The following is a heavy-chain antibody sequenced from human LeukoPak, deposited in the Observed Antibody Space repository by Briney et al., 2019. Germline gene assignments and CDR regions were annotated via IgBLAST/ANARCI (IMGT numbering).Heavy chain of an antibody. CDR1: GYTLTELS. CDR2: FDPEDGET. CDR3: ATTYYYGNWFDP. J-gene: IGHJ5*02. D-gene: IGHD3-10*01. V-gene: IGHV1-24*01. Sequence: ASVKVSCKVSGYTLTELSMHWVRQAPGKGLEWMGGFDPEDGETIYAQKFQGRVTMTEDTSTDTAYMELSSLRSEDTAVYYCATTYYYGNWFDPWGQGTPGHRLL.